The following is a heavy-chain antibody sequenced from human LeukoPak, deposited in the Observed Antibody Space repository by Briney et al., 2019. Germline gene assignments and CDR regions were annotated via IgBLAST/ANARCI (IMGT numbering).Heavy chain of an antibody. J-gene: IGHJ4*02. CDR2: INPSGGST. V-gene: IGHV1-46*01. D-gene: IGHD2-2*01. CDR3: ATDGSSTDDYYFDY. Sequence: ASVNVSCKASGYSFTSYYIHWVRQAPGQGLEWMGIINPSGGSTSYAQKFQGRVIMTRDTSTSTVYMDLSSLRSEDTAVYYCATDGSSTDDYYFDYWGQGTLVTVSS. CDR1: GYSFTSYY.